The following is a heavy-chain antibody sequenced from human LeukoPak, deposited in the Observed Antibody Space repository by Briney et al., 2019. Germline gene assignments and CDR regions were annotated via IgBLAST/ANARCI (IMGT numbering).Heavy chain of an antibody. CDR1: GLTISNFW. CDR3: ASNWNYVRGYGMDV. V-gene: IGHV3-7*01. CDR2: IKQDGSEK. J-gene: IGHJ6*02. D-gene: IGHD1-7*01. Sequence: GGSLRLSCAASGLTISNFWMSWVRQTPGKGLEWVANIKQDGSEKHYVDSVQGRFTISRDNAKNLLFLQMSSLRAEDSAVYYCASNWNYVRGYGMDVWGQGTTVIVSS.